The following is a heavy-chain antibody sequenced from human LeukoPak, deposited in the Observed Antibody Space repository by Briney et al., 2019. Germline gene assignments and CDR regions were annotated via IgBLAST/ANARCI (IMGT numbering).Heavy chain of an antibody. CDR1: GFTFSSYG. V-gene: IGHV3-23*01. CDR2: ISGSGGST. D-gene: IGHD6-19*01. CDR3: AKGLGSGYFDY. Sequence: GGSLRLSCAASGFTFSSYGMSWVRQAPGKGLEWVSAISGSGGSTYYADSVKGRFTISRENSKNTLYLQMNSLRAEDTAVYYCAKGLGSGYFDYWGQGTLVTVSS. J-gene: IGHJ4*02.